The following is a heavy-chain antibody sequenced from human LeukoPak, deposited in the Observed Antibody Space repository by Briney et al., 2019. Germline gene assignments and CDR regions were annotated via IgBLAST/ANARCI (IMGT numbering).Heavy chain of an antibody. CDR3: AREGQQLKHFDY. V-gene: IGHV1-46*01. J-gene: IGHJ4*02. CDR1: GNTFIGYW. CDR2: INPRGDAT. Sequence: ASVTVSCTASGNTFIGYWIHWVRQAPGQGLEWMGAINPRGDATIGAQKFQGRVTTTRDTSTSTVYIELSSLRSEDTAVYYCAREGQQLKHFDYWGQGTLVTVSS. D-gene: IGHD1-1*01.